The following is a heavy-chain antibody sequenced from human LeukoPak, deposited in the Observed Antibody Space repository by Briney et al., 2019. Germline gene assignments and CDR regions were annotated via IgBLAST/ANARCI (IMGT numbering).Heavy chain of an antibody. V-gene: IGHV4-39*01. J-gene: IGHJ6*03. Sequence: SETLSLTCTVSGGSISSSSDYWGWIRQPPGKGLEWIGSIYYSGNTYYNPSLKSRVTISVDTSKNQFSLKVSSVTAADTAVYYCGTVTTPAFGYYYYYMDVWGKGTTVTVSS. D-gene: IGHD4-17*01. CDR3: GTVTTPAFGYYYYYMDV. CDR1: GGSISSSSDY. CDR2: IYYSGNT.